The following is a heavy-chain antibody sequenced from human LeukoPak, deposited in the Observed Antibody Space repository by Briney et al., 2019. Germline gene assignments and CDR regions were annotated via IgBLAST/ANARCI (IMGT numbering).Heavy chain of an antibody. CDR3: ARREVGYDLWSGYPNYYYMDV. CDR1: GLTFSSYS. V-gene: IGHV3-21*01. Sequence: GGSLRLSCAASGLTFSSYSMNWVCQAPGKGLEWVSSISSSSSYIYYADSVKGRFTISRDNAKNSLYLQMNSLRAEDTAVYYCARREVGYDLWSGYPNYYYMDVWGKGTTVTVSS. D-gene: IGHD3-3*01. J-gene: IGHJ6*03. CDR2: ISSSSSYI.